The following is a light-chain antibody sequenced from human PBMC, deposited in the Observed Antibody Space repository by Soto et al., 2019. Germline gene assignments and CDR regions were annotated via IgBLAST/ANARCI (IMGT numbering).Light chain of an antibody. Sequence: QSALTQPASVSGSPGQSITISCTGTSSDVGGYNYVSWYQRHPGKAPKLMIYDVSNRPSGVSNRFSGSKSGNTASLTISGRQAEDEADYYCSSYTGSSTYVVFGGGTKLTVL. CDR1: SSDVGGYNY. V-gene: IGLV2-14*01. CDR2: DVS. CDR3: SSYTGSSTYVV. J-gene: IGLJ2*01.